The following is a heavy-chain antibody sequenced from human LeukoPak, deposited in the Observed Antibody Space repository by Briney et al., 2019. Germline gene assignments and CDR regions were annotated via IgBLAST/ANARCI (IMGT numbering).Heavy chain of an antibody. Sequence: GGSLRLSCAASGSTFSDYYMSWIRQAPGKGLEWVSYIGSSGSTINYADSVKGRLTISRDNAKNSLYLQMNSLRAEDTAVYYCAREAYSSGWYYFDYWGQGTLVTVSS. V-gene: IGHV3-11*01. CDR1: GSTFSDYY. D-gene: IGHD6-19*01. J-gene: IGHJ4*02. CDR2: IGSSGSTI. CDR3: AREAYSSGWYYFDY.